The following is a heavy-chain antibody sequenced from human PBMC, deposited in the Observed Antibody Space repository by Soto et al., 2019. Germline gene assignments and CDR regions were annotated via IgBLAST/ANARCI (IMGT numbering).Heavy chain of an antibody. D-gene: IGHD3-16*02. V-gene: IGHV4-34*01. Sequence: PSETLSLTCTVSGGSFSGYYWNWIRQPPGKGLEWIGEINHSGSTNYNPALKSRVTISVDTSKNQFSLKLSSVTAADTAVYYCARGLLYYDYVWGSYRYPYYFDYWGQGTLVTVS. CDR1: GGSFSGYY. J-gene: IGHJ4*02. CDR3: ARGLLYYDYVWGSYRYPYYFDY. CDR2: INHSGST.